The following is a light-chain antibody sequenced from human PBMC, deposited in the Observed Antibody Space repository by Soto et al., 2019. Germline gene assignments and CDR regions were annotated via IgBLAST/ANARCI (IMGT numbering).Light chain of an antibody. CDR3: QKYHXAPT. Sequence: DIQMTRSPSSLSASVGDRVTITFRPSQGIGNSLALYQQKPGTVPKLLIHTASTLQSGVPSRFSGSGSGKDFTLTISRLQPEDVATYSCQKYHXAPTCGPGTKV. CDR2: TAS. CDR1: QGIGNS. J-gene: IGKJ1*01. V-gene: IGKV1-27*01.